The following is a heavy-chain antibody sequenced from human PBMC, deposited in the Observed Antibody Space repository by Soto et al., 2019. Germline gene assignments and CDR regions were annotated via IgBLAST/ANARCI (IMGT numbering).Heavy chain of an antibody. CDR3: ARDLRFLGGSGSYYQWFDP. D-gene: IGHD3-10*01. V-gene: IGHV3-53*01. CDR1: GFTVSSNY. Sequence: PGGSLRLSCAASGFTVSSNYMSWVRQAPGKGLEWVSVIYSGGSTYYADSVKGRFTISRDNSKNTLYLQMNSLRAEDTAVYYCARDLRFLGGSGSYYQWFDPWGQGTLVTVSS. CDR2: IYSGGST. J-gene: IGHJ5*02.